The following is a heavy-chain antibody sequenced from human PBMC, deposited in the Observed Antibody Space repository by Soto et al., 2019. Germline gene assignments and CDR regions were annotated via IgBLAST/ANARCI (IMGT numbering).Heavy chain of an antibody. CDR3: ARALSYGSPFQS. CDR1: GGFISSSY. V-gene: IGHV4-59*01. J-gene: IGHJ4*02. D-gene: IGHD5-18*01. Sequence: PSETLSLTCSVSGGFISSSYWSWIRQPPGKGLEWIGYMYYSGSTNYNPSLKSRVTISVDTSKNQFSLRLNSVTAADTAVYYCARALSYGSPFQSWGQGTRVTVSS. CDR2: MYYSGST.